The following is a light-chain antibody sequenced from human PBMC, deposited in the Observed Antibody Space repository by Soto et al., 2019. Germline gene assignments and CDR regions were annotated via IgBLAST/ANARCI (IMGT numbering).Light chain of an antibody. CDR3: QQLFDSPIT. CDR2: KAS. J-gene: IGKJ5*01. Sequence: DIQMTQSPSTLSGSVGDRVTITCRASQTISSWLAWYQQKPGKAPKLLIYKASTLKSGVPSRFSGSGSGTEFTLTISSLQPDDFATYYCQQLFDSPITFGQGTRREI. CDR1: QTISSW. V-gene: IGKV1-5*03.